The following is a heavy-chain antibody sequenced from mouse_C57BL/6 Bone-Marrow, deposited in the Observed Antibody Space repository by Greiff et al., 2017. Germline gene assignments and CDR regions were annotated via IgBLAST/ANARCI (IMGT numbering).Heavy chain of an antibody. Sequence: QVQLQESGPGLVAPSQSLSITCTVSGFSLTSYAISWVRQPPGKGLEWLGVIWTGGGTNYNSALKSRLSISKDNSKSQVFLKMNSLQTDDTARYYCAAYYSNFYYAMDYWGQGTSVTVSS. CDR2: IWTGGGT. CDR1: GFSLTSYA. CDR3: AAYYSNFYYAMDY. D-gene: IGHD2-5*01. J-gene: IGHJ4*01. V-gene: IGHV2-9-1*01.